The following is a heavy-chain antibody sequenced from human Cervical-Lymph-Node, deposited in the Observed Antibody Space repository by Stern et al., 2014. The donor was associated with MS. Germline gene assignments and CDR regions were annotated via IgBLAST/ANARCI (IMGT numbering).Heavy chain of an antibody. J-gene: IGHJ4*02. CDR2: IYHSGST. CDR3: ARGSREVLLPRFYFDC. Sequence: QVQLVQSGPGLVKPSQTLSLTCTVSGGSISSGNYYWSWIRQHPGKGLEWIGSIYHSGSTYYNPPLKSRVTTSIDTSKNQFSLKLSSVTAADTAVYYCARGSREVLLPRFYFDCWGQGTLVTVSS. V-gene: IGHV4-31*03. CDR1: GGSISSGNYY. D-gene: IGHD3-3*01.